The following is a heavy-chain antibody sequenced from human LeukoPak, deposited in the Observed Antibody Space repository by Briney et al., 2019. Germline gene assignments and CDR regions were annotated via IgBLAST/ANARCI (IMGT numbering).Heavy chain of an antibody. CDR2: IYYSGST. CDR1: GGSISSYY. V-gene: IGHV4-59*08. J-gene: IGHJ4*02. D-gene: IGHD1-26*01. CDR3: ARHVRRGSRFDY. Sequence: SETLSLTCTVAGGSISSYYWSWIRQPPGKGLEWIGYIYYSGSTNYNPSLKSRVTISVDTSKNQFSLKLSSVTAADTAVYYCARHVRRGSRFDYWGQGTLVTVSS.